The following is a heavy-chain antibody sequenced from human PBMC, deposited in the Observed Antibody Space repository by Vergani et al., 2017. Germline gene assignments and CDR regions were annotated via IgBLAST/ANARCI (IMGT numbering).Heavy chain of an antibody. D-gene: IGHD5-12*01. CDR1: GFTFSTYA. V-gene: IGHV3-23*01. J-gene: IGHJ4*02. CDR3: VKVAEGYGNFFDS. CDR2: LTGGGGST. Sequence: EVQLLESGGSLKQPGGSVRLSCAASGFTFSTYAMHWVRQAPGKGLEWVSALTGGGGSTYYADSFKGRFIISRDNSRDTLYLQMNSLRPEDTATYYCVKVAEGYGNFFDSWGQRTLVTVS.